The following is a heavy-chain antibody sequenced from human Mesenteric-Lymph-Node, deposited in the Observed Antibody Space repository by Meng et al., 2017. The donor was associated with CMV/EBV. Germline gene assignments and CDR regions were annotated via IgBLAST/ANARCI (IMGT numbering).Heavy chain of an antibody. V-gene: IGHV3-30*02. J-gene: IGHJ5*02. Sequence: GESLKISCAASGFTFSSYGMHWVRQAPGKGLEWVAFIRYDGSNKYYADSVKGRSTISRDNSKNTLYLQMNSLRAEDTAVYYCAKDGRYSSSSSWFDPWGQGTLVTVSS. CDR3: AKDGRYSSSSSWFDP. D-gene: IGHD6-6*01. CDR2: IRYDGSNK. CDR1: GFTFSSYG.